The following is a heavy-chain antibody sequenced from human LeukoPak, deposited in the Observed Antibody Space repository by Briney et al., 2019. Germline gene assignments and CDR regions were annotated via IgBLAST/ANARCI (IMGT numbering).Heavy chain of an antibody. CDR2: ISSDSTII. D-gene: IGHD3-22*01. J-gene: IGHJ3*02. V-gene: IGHV3-48*01. CDR1: GFTFSSHS. CDR3: ARVPQAYYYDSSGYNDAFDI. Sequence: GGSLRLSCAASGFTFSSHSMNWVRQAPGKGLEWISYISSDSTIIHYADSVKGRFTISRDNSKNTLYLQMNSLRAEDTAVYYCARVPQAYYYDSSGYNDAFDIWGQGTMVTVSS.